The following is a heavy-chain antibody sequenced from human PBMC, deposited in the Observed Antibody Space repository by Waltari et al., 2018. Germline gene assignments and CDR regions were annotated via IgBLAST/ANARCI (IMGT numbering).Heavy chain of an antibody. D-gene: IGHD3-22*01. CDR2: IYYSGST. V-gene: IGHV4-39*01. CDR1: GGSISSSSYY. Sequence: QLQLQESGPGLVKPSETLSLTCTVSGGSISSSSYYWGWVRQPPGKGLEWIGSIYYSGSTYYNPSLKSRVTISVDTSKNQFSLKLSSVTAADTAVYYCARPRYYYDSSGYYPFDYWGQGTLVTVSS. CDR3: ARPRYYYDSSGYYPFDY. J-gene: IGHJ4*02.